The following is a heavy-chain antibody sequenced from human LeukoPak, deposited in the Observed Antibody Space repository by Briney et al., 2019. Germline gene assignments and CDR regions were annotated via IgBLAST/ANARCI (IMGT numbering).Heavy chain of an antibody. CDR1: GGSISSSSYY. V-gene: IGHV4-39*01. Sequence: SETLSLTCTVSGGSISSSSYYWGWIRQPPGKGLEWIGSIYYSGSTYYNPSLKSRVTISVDTSKNQFSLKLSSVTAADTAVYYCARGGYCGGDCYFYYWGQGTLVTVSS. CDR2: IYYSGST. D-gene: IGHD2-21*02. J-gene: IGHJ4*02. CDR3: ARGGYCGGDCYFYY.